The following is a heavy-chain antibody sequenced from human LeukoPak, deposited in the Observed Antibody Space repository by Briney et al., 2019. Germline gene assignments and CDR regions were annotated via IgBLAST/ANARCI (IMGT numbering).Heavy chain of an antibody. D-gene: IGHD3-10*01. Sequence: SETLSLTCAVYGGSFSGYYWSWIRQPPGKGLEWIGEINHSGSTNYNPSLKSRVTISVDTSKNQFSLKLSSVTAADTAVYYCTRDLEFDWGQGTLVTVSS. V-gene: IGHV4-34*01. CDR1: GGSFSGYY. CDR2: INHSGST. CDR3: TRDLEFD. J-gene: IGHJ4*02.